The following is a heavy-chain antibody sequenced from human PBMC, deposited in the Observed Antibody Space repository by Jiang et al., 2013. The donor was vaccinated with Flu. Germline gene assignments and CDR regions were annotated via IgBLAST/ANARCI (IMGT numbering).Heavy chain of an antibody. J-gene: IGHJ3*02. CDR1: GFTFSNSA. V-gene: IGHV1-58*01. CDR2: IVVGSDKV. CDR3: ARAASNAFDI. Sequence: SGAEVKKPGTSVRVSCKASGFTFSNSAVQWVRQARGQRLEWIGWIVVGSDKVDYAQKFQERVTITRDMSTSTVYMELGSPRSEDTAVYYCARAASNAFDIWGQGTMVTVSS.